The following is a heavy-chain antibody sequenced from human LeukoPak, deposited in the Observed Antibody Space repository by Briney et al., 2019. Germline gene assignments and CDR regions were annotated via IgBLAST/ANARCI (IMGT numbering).Heavy chain of an antibody. CDR1: GYTFTGYF. D-gene: IGHD6-13*01. V-gene: IGHV1-2*02. J-gene: IGHJ6*03. CDR3: ARGYSSSWYNYYYYYMDV. CDR2: INPNSGGT. Sequence: ASVKVSCKASGYTFTGYFMHWVRQAPGQGLEWMGWINPNSGGTNYAQKFQGRVTMTRDTSISTAYMELSGLRSDDTAVYYCARGYSSSWYNYYYYYMDVWGKGTTVTISS.